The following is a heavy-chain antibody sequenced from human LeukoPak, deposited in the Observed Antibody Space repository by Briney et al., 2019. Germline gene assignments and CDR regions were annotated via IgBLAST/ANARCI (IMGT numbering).Heavy chain of an antibody. CDR1: GFTFSTYA. J-gene: IGHJ6*02. Sequence: GRSLRLSCAASGFTFSTYAMHWVRQAPGKGLEWVAVISHDESNKYYADSVKGRFTISRDNSKNTVYLQMNSLRAGDTAVFYCARGFGGTGFHYKRYCGMDAWGQGTTVTVSS. CDR3: ARGFGGTGFHYKRYCGMDA. D-gene: IGHD3-16*01. CDR2: ISHDESNK. V-gene: IGHV3-30-3*01.